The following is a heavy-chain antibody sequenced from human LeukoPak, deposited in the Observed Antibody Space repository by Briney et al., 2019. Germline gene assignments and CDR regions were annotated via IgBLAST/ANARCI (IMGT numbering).Heavy chain of an antibody. V-gene: IGHV4-61*02. CDR1: GGSISSGSYY. Sequence: SQTLSLTCTVSGGSISSGSYYWSWIRQPAGKGLEWIGRIYTSGSTNYNPSLKSRVTISVDTSKNQFSLKLSSVTAADTAVYYCARGVYGSGSYPLDYWGQGTLVTVSS. J-gene: IGHJ4*02. CDR3: ARGVYGSGSYPLDY. D-gene: IGHD3-10*01. CDR2: IYTSGST.